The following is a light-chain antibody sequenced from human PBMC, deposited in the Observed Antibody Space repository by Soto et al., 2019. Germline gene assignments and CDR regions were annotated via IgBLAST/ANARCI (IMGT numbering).Light chain of an antibody. CDR1: YSNIGSNT. Sequence: QSVLTQPPSASGTPGQRVTISCSGSYSNIGSNTVNWYQQLPGTAPKLLIYNNNQRPSGVPDRFSGSKSGTSASLAISGLQSEDEADYHCAAWDDNLNGVVFGGGTKLTVL. V-gene: IGLV1-44*01. J-gene: IGLJ2*01. CDR3: AAWDDNLNGVV. CDR2: NNN.